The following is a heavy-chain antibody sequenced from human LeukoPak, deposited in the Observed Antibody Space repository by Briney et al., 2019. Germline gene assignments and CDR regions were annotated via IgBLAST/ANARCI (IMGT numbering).Heavy chain of an antibody. V-gene: IGHV4-61*02. Sequence: SETLSLTCSVSGGFISSPFHYWTWIRQPAGKGLEWIGRIDPSGSTKSNPSLKSRVTISVDTSKNQFSLKLSSVTAADTAVYYCARGLPIAASKNWFDPWGQGTLVTVSS. D-gene: IGHD6-13*01. CDR3: ARGLPIAASKNWFDP. J-gene: IGHJ5*02. CDR2: IDPSGST. CDR1: GGFISSPFHY.